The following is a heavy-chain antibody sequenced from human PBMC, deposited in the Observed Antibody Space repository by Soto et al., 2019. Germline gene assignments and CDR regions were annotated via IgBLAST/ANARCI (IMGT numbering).Heavy chain of an antibody. Sequence: EVQLLESGGGLVQPGGSLRLSCAASGFTFTSYAMSWVRQAPGKGLEWVSVISGSGDNTYYADSVKGRFSISRDNAKNSLYLQMNSLRAEDTALYYCAKDQGRYFDWLNYWGQGTLVTVSS. CDR2: ISGSGDNT. J-gene: IGHJ4*02. V-gene: IGHV3-23*01. CDR1: GFTFTSYA. CDR3: AKDQGRYFDWLNY. D-gene: IGHD3-9*01.